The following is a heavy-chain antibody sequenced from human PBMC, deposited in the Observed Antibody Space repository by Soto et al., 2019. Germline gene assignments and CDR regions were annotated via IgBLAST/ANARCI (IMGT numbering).Heavy chain of an antibody. CDR3: ARDADILTGSDAFDI. V-gene: IGHV3-11*05. CDR2: ISSSSSYT. D-gene: IGHD3-9*01. Sequence: QVQLVESGGGLVKPGGSLRLSCAASGFTFSDYYMSWIHQAPGKGLEWVSYISSSSSYTNYADSVKGRFIISRDNAKNSLYLQMNSLRAEDTAVYYCARDADILTGSDAFDIWGQGTMVTVSS. J-gene: IGHJ3*02. CDR1: GFTFSDYY.